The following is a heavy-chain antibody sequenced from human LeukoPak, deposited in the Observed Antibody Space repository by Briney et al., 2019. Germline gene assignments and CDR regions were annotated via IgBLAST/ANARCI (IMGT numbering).Heavy chain of an antibody. D-gene: IGHD3-10*01. CDR2: IIPILGIA. V-gene: IGHV1-69*04. J-gene: IGHJ4*02. CDR3: ARDSITIDRGVIIKGIDY. CDR1: GGTFSSYA. Sequence: SVKVSCKASGGTFSSYAISWVRQAPGQGLEWMGRIIPILGIANYAQKFQGRVTITADKSTSTAYMELSSLRSEDTAVYYCARDSITIDRGVIIKGIDYWGQGTLVTVSS.